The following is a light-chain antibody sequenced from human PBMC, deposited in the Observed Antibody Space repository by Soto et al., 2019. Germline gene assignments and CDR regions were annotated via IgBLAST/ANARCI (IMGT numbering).Light chain of an antibody. Sequence: EIVMTQSPATLSVSPGERATLSCRASQSVSSNLAWYQQKPGQAPRLLIYASNRATGIPDRFSGSGSGTDFTLTIGRLEPEDFAVYYCQHYGTSALFGPGTKVDIK. J-gene: IGKJ3*01. CDR3: QHYGTSAL. CDR2: AS. CDR1: QSVSSN. V-gene: IGKV3-20*01.